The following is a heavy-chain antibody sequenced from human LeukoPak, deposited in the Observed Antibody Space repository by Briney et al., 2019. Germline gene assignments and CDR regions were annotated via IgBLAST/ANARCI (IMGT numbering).Heavy chain of an antibody. CDR3: AREVVAAPGTVDY. J-gene: IGHJ4*01. D-gene: IGHD6-13*01. V-gene: IGHV4-59*01. CDR1: GGSFSGYY. CDR2: IYYSGST. Sequence: SETLSLTCAVYGGSFSGYYWSWIRQPPGKGLEWIGYIYYSGSTNYNPSLRSRVTISVDTSKNQFSLKLSSVTAADTAVYYCAREVVAAPGTVDYWGQGTLVTVSS.